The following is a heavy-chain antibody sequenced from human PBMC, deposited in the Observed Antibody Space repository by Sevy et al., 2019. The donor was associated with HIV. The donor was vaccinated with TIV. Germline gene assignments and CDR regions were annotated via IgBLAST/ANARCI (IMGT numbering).Heavy chain of an antibody. CDR3: AKLYSSSWISDSIDY. CDR2: ISYDGSDK. Sequence: GGSLRLSCAASGFAFTNYYAMHWVRQAPGKGLEWVALISYDGSDKYYADSVKGRFTISRDNFKNTLYLQMNSLRAEDTAVYYCAKLYSSSWISDSIDYWGQGTLVTVSS. D-gene: IGHD6-13*01. CDR1: GFAFTNYYA. V-gene: IGHV3-30-3*02. J-gene: IGHJ4*02.